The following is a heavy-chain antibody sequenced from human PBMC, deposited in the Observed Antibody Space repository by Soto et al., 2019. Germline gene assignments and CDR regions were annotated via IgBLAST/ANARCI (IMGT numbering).Heavy chain of an antibody. CDR1: VYSFTSYW. D-gene: IGHD5-18*01. CDR2: IYPGDSDT. V-gene: IGHV5-51*01. J-gene: IGHJ6*02. Sequence: GESLKISCKGSVYSFTSYWIGWVRQMPGKGLEWMGIIYPGDSDTRYSPSFQGQVTISADKSISTAYLQWSSLKASDTAMYYCARSVVVAAGDRGYSYGSYYYYGMDVWGQGTTVTVSS. CDR3: ARSVVVAAGDRGYSYGSYYYYGMDV.